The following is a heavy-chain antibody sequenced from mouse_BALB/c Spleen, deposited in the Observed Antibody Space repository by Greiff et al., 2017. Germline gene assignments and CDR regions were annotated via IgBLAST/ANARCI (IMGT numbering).Heavy chain of an antibody. CDR3: AREIYDGYAMDY. D-gene: IGHD2-3*01. V-gene: IGHV5-4*02. CDR2: ISDGGSYT. CDR1: GFTFSDYY. J-gene: IGHJ4*01. Sequence: VQLQQSGGGLVKPGGSLKLSCAASGFTFSDYYMYWVRQTPEKRLEWVATISDGGSYTYYPDSVKGRFTISRDNAKNTLYLQMSSLRSEDTAMYYCAREIYDGYAMDYWGQGTSVTVSS.